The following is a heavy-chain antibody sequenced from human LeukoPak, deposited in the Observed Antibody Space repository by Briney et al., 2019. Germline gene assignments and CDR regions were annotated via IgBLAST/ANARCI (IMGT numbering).Heavy chain of an antibody. V-gene: IGHV6-1*01. J-gene: IGHJ4*02. CDR2: TYYRSKWYK. CDR1: GVRVASNSAA. CDR3: AQDSTGYYIFDY. D-gene: IGHD3-22*01. Sequence: SQTLSLTCAISGVRVASNSAAWNWNRQSPTRGLEWLGRTYYRSKWYKDYAVSVQSRITINPDTPKNQFSLQLNSVTPEDTAVYYCAQDSTGYYIFDYWGQGTLVTVST.